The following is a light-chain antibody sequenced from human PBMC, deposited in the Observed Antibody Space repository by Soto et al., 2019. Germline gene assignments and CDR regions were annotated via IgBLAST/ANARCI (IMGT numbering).Light chain of an antibody. CDR3: QYYGSPLT. CDR2: GAS. CDR1: QSVGSGY. Sequence: EIVLTQSPGTLSLSPGERATLSCRASQSVGSGYLAWYQQKPGQAPRLLIYGASSRATGIPDRFSGSGSGTDFTLTISRLEPEDFAVYYCQYYGSPLTFGGGTKVEIK. V-gene: IGKV3-20*01. J-gene: IGKJ4*01.